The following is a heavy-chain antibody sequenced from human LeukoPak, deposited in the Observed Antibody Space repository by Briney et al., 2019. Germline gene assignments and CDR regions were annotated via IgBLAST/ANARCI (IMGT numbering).Heavy chain of an antibody. D-gene: IGHD1-1*01. J-gene: IGHJ4*02. CDR3: ARAWNFDY. Sequence: PGESLKISCKGSGYRFTSYWISWVRQMPGKGLEWMVIINPSDSDTRYSPSFQGQVTISADKSISTAYLQWSSLKASDSAMYYCARAWNFDYWGQGTLVTVSS. CDR1: GYRFTSYW. V-gene: IGHV5-51*01. CDR2: INPSDSDT.